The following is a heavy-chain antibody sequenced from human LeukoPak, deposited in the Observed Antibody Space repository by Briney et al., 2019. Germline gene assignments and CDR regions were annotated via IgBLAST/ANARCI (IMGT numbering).Heavy chain of an antibody. D-gene: IGHD2-8*01. V-gene: IGHV3-33*08. J-gene: IGHJ4*02. CDR2: IWYDGSNK. CDR1: GFTFSSYW. CDR3: ARDPGGVVYFDY. Sequence: GGSLRLSCAASGFTFSSYWMDWVRQAPGKGLEWVAVIWYDGSNKYYADSVKGRFTISRDNSKNTLYLQMNTLRAEDTAVYYCARDPGGVVYFDYWGQGTLVTVSS.